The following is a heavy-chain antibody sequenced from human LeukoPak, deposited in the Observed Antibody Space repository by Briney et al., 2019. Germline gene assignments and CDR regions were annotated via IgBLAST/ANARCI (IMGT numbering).Heavy chain of an antibody. Sequence: GGSLRLSCVASGFTFDDYAMHWVRQAPGKGLEWVSGINWNSGNIDYADSVKGRFTTSRDNAKNSLYPQMNSLRPEDTALYYCARRRLGMWNFDYWGQGTLVTVSS. CDR1: GFTFDDYA. V-gene: IGHV3-9*01. CDR2: INWNSGNI. CDR3: ARRRLGMWNFDY. D-gene: IGHD3-16*01. J-gene: IGHJ4*02.